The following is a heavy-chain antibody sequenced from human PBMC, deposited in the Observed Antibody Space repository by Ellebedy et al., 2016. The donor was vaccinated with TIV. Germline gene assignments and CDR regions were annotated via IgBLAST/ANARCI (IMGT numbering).Heavy chain of an antibody. Sequence: PGGSLRLSCAASGFTFSTYWMGWVRQAAGKGLEWVANTKQDGSEKYYVDSVMGRFTISRDNAKNSLYLQMNSLRAEDTAVYYCARDLHFAFDYWGRGTLVTVSS. CDR1: GFTFSTYW. CDR2: TKQDGSEK. CDR3: ARDLHFAFDY. V-gene: IGHV3-7*01. J-gene: IGHJ4*02.